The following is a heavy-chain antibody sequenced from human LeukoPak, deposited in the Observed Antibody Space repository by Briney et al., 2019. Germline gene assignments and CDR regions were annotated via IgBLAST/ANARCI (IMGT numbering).Heavy chain of an antibody. CDR2: ISWKSGSI. CDR1: GFIYDDYA. V-gene: IGHV3-9*01. D-gene: IGHD3-10*01. Sequence: SLRLSCAASGFIYDDYAMHWVRQASGKGLEGGSGISWKSGSIGYADSVKGRFTISRDNDKNSLYLQMNSLRAEDTALYYCAREGSYGSGNFDPWGQGTLVTVSS. CDR3: AREGSYGSGNFDP. J-gene: IGHJ5*02.